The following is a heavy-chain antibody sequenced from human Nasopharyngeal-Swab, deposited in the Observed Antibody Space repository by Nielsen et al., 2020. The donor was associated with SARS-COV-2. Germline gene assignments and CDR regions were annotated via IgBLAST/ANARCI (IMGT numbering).Heavy chain of an antibody. D-gene: IGHD6-13*01. V-gene: IGHV3-48*03. Sequence: GESLKISCAASGFTFSSYEMNWVRQAPGKGLEWVSYISSSGSTIYYADSVKGRFTISRDNAKNSLYLQMNSLRAEDTAVYYCARDGSGTIAAAGPYYFDYWGQGTLVNVSS. CDR1: GFTFSSYE. J-gene: IGHJ4*02. CDR2: ISSSGSTI. CDR3: ARDGSGTIAAAGPYYFDY.